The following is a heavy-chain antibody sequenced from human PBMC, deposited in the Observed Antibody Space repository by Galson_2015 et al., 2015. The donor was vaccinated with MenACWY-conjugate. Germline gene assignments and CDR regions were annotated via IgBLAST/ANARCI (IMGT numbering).Heavy chain of an antibody. CDR3: ARDRRRERDYYYYGMDV. CDR1: GYSFTSFW. CDR2: IIPMFGTA. V-gene: IGHV1-69*01. Sequence: QSGAEVKKPGESLRISCKASGYSFTSFWISWVRQMPGKGLEWMGGIIPMFGTANPAQKFQGRVTITADESTSTAYMELSSLTFEDTAVYYCARDRRRERDYYYYGMDVWGQRTTVTVSS. J-gene: IGHJ6*02.